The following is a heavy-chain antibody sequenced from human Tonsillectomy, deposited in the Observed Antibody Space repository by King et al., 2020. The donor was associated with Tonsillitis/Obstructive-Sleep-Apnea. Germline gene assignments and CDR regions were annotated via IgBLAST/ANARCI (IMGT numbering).Heavy chain of an antibody. V-gene: IGHV5-10-1*03. CDR1: GYSFTSYW. CDR2: IDPSDSYT. CDR3: ASLEPDIAVVGTGFDY. J-gene: IGHJ4*02. Sequence: VQLVESGAEVKKPGESLRISCKGSGYSFTSYWISWVRQMPGKGLEWVGRIDPSDSYTNYSPSFQGHVTISADKSISTAYLKWSSLKASDTAMYYCASLEPDIAVVGTGFDYWGQGTLVTVSS. D-gene: IGHD6-13*01.